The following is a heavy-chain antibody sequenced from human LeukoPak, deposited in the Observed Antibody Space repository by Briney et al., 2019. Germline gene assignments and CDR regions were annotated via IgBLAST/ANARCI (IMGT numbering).Heavy chain of an antibody. V-gene: IGHV3-30*02. D-gene: IGHD6-19*01. CDR3: AIHRGYTSSFDY. Sequence: GGSLRLSCAASGFTFSTPGMHWVRQAPGKGLEWVAFIRFDGSNKYYADSVKGRFTISRDNSKNALYLQMNSLRAEDTAVYYCAIHRGYTSSFDYWGQGTLVTVSS. CDR1: GFTFSTPG. CDR2: IRFDGSNK. J-gene: IGHJ4*02.